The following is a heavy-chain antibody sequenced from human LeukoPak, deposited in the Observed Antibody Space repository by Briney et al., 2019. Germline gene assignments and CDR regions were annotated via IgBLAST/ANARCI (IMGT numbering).Heavy chain of an antibody. CDR2: IIPIFGTA. Sequence: SVKVSCKASGGTFSSYAISWVRQAPGQGLEWMGGIIPIFGTANYAQKFQGRVTITADESTSTAYMELSSLRSEDTAVYYCARMASTDDFWSGYYTEIRDDFDYWGQGTLVTVSS. CDR1: GGTFSSYA. D-gene: IGHD3-3*01. V-gene: IGHV1-69*13. J-gene: IGHJ4*02. CDR3: ARMASTDDFWSGYYTEIRDDFDY.